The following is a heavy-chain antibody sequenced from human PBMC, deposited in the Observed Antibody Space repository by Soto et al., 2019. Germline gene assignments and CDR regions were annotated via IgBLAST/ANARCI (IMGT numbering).Heavy chain of an antibody. CDR2: ISGSGSST. D-gene: IGHD4-17*01. CDR3: AKGVSRSGDYGIHY. J-gene: IGHJ4*02. CDR1: GFIFSNYA. V-gene: IGHV3-23*01. Sequence: GGSLRLSCAASGFIFSNYALSWVRQAPGKGLEWVSSISGSGSSTYYADSVKGRFSISRDNSKNTVYLQMNSLRAEDTAVYYCAKGVSRSGDYGIHYWGQGTLVTVSS.